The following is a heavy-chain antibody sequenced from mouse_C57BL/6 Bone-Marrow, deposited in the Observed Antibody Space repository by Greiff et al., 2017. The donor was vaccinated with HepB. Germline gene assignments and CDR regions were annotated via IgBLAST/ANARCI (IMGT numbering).Heavy chain of an antibody. CDR2: ISSGSSTI. CDR1: GFTFSDYG. V-gene: IGHV5-17*01. Sequence: VMLVESGGGLVKPGGSLKLSCAASGFTFSDYGMHWVRQAPEKGLEWVAYISSGSSTIYYADTVKGRFTISRDNAKNTLFLQMTSLRSEDTAMYYCARNYYGSSSSYYYAMDYWGQGTSVTVSS. CDR3: ARNYYGSSSSYYYAMDY. D-gene: IGHD1-1*01. J-gene: IGHJ4*01.